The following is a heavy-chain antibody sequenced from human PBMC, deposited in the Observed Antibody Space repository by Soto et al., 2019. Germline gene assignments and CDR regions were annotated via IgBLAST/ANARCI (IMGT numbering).Heavy chain of an antibody. Sequence: PSETLSLTCSVSGGSISSGYYCWRWIRQPPGKCLEWIVNIYHSVNTYYNPSVKSRLIISIGTSKHKFDLKGGSVTGADTAVYYCASSSLSGMDVWGQGTTVNVS. J-gene: IGHJ6*02. CDR2: IYHSVNT. CDR1: GGSISSGYYC. CDR3: ASSSLSGMDV. D-gene: IGHD2-2*01. V-gene: IGHV4-30-4*01.